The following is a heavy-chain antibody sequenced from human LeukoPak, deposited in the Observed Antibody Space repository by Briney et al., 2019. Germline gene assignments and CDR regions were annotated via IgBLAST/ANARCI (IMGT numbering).Heavy chain of an antibody. CDR1: GYTFSGYY. CDR2: INPNSGGT. D-gene: IGHD2-15*01. CDR3: ARADCSGGSCYQTGYYYMDV. J-gene: IGHJ6*03. V-gene: IGHV1-2*02. Sequence: ASVKVSCKASGYTFSGYYMHWVRQAPGQGLEWMGWINPNSGGTNYAQKLQGRVTMTTDTSTSTAYMELRSLRSDDTAVYYCARADCSGGSCYQTGYYYMDVWGKGTTVTVSS.